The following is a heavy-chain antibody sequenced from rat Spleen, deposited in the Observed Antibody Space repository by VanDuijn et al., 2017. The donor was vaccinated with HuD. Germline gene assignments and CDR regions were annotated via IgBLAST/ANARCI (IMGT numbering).Heavy chain of an antibody. Sequence: QVQLKESGPGLVQPSQTLSLTCTVSGFSLTGNNVYWIRQAPGTGLEWMGRMRYDGDTYYNSALKSRLSISRDTSKNQVFLKMNSLQTDDTAIYYCTRSPYNNYVMDAWGQGASVTVSS. J-gene: IGHJ4*01. CDR1: GFSLTGNN. D-gene: IGHD1-10*01. V-gene: IGHV2-63*01. CDR3: TRSPYNNYVMDA. CDR2: MRYDGDT.